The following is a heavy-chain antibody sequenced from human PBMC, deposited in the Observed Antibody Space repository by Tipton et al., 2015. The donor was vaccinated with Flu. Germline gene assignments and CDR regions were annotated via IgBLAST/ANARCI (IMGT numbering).Heavy chain of an antibody. D-gene: IGHD3-10*01. Sequence: TLSLTCTVSGGSISSGSYYWSWIRQPAGKGLEWIGRIYTSGSTNYNPSLKSLVTISVDTSKNQFSLKLSSVTAADTAVYYCAGTGYWGQGTLVTVSS. CDR3: AGTGY. CDR1: GGSISSGSYY. V-gene: IGHV4-61*02. CDR2: IYTSGST. J-gene: IGHJ4*02.